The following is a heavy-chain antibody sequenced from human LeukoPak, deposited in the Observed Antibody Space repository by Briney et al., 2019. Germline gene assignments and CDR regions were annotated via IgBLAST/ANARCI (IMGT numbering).Heavy chain of an antibody. Sequence: GRSLRLSCAASGFTFSSYGMHWVRQAPGKGLEWVSAISGSGGSAYYADSVKGRFTISRDNSKNTLYLQMNSLRAEDTAVYYCAKTYYDILTGYTALDYWGQGTLVTVSS. CDR3: AKTYYDILTGYTALDY. V-gene: IGHV3-23*01. CDR1: GFTFSSYG. J-gene: IGHJ4*02. D-gene: IGHD3-9*01. CDR2: ISGSGGSA.